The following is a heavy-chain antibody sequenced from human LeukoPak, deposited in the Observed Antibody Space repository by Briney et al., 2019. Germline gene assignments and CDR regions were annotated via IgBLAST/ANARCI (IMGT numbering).Heavy chain of an antibody. CDR2: ISGSGGST. Sequence: GGSLRLSCAASGFTFSSYAMSWVRQAPGKGLEWVSAISGSGGSTYYADSVKGRFTISRDNSKNSLYLQMNSLRAEDTAVYYCARDLVFYYFDSSGYFGAYDIWGQGTMVTVSS. V-gene: IGHV3-23*01. D-gene: IGHD3-22*01. J-gene: IGHJ3*02. CDR3: ARDLVFYYFDSSGYFGAYDI. CDR1: GFTFSSYA.